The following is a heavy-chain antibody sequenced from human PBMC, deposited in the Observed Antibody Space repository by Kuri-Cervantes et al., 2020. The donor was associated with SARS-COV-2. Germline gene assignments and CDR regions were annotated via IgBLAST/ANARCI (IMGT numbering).Heavy chain of an antibody. CDR2: IRSKANSYAT. CDR3: TRQYSSGWYTRGSEYSQH. J-gene: IGHJ1*01. Sequence: GESLKISCAASGFTFSGSAMHWVRQASGKGLEWVGRIRSKANSYATAYAASVKGRFTISRDDSKNTAYLQMNSLKTADTAVYYCTRQYSSGWYTRGSEYSQHWGQGTLVTVSS. CDR1: GFTFSGSA. V-gene: IGHV3-73*01. D-gene: IGHD6-19*01.